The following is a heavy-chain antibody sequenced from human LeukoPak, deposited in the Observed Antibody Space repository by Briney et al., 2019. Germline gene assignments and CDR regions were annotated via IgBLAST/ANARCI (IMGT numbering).Heavy chain of an antibody. V-gene: IGHV1-18*01. J-gene: IGHJ4*02. CDR1: GYTFTSYG. D-gene: IGHD3-10*01. CDR3: ARDSGERGSGSYLIAY. Sequence: ASVKVSCKASGYTFTSYGISWVRQAPGQGLEWMGWISAYNGNTNYAQKLQGRVAMTTDTSTSTAYMELRSLRSDDTAVYYCARDSGERGSGSYLIAYWGQGTLVTVSS. CDR2: ISAYNGNT.